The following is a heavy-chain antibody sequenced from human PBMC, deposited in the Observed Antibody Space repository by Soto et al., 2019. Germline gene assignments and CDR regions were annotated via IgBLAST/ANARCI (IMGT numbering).Heavy chain of an antibody. J-gene: IGHJ4*02. Sequence: QVQLVQSGAEVKKTGSSVRVSCKASTGAFVNHAITWGRQAPGQGLELVGTIVPMFGTTHYAQKFHGRVTFTADESTLTAFMDLSGLRFDDTAVYYCARVALAGAVLGGVDSWGQGTL. CDR2: IVPMFGTT. CDR1: TGAFVNHA. CDR3: ARVALAGAVLGGVDS. V-gene: IGHV1-69*18. D-gene: IGHD6-19*01.